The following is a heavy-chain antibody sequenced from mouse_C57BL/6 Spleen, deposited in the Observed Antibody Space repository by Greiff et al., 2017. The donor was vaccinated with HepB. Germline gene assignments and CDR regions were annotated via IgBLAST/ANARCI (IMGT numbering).Heavy chain of an antibody. V-gene: IGHV1-18*01. Sequence: VQLKQSGPELVKPGASVKIPCKASGYTFTDYNMDWVKQSHGKSLEWIGDINPNNGGTIYNQKFKGKATLTVDMSSSTAYMELRSLTSEDTAVYYCASSLYGYGTYWGQGTLVTVSA. CDR1: GYTFTDYN. J-gene: IGHJ3*01. D-gene: IGHD2-2*01. CDR2: INPNNGGT. CDR3: ASSLYGYGTY.